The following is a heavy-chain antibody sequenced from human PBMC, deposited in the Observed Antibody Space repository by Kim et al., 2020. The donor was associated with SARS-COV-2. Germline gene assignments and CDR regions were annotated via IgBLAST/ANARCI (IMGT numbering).Heavy chain of an antibody. CDR2: INHSGST. J-gene: IGHJ4*02. V-gene: IGHV4-34*01. Sequence: SETLSLTCAVYGGSFSGYYWRWIRQPPGKGLEWIGEINHSGSTNYNPSLKSRVTISVDTSKNQFSLKLSSVTAADTAVYYCARAPTPLLNYYDSSGYYRVGGYFDYWGQGTLVTVSS. CDR1: GGSFSGYY. CDR3: ARAPTPLLNYYDSSGYYRVGGYFDY. D-gene: IGHD3-22*01.